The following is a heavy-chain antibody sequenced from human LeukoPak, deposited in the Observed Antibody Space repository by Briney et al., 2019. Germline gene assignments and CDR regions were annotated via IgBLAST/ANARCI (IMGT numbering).Heavy chain of an antibody. Sequence: ASVKVSCKASGYTFTSYDINWVRQATGQGLEWMGWISAYNGNTNYAQKLQGRVTMTTDTSTSTAYMELRSLRSDDTAVYYCARDYSGYDEGIDYWGQGTLVTVSS. V-gene: IGHV1-18*01. J-gene: IGHJ4*02. D-gene: IGHD5-12*01. CDR1: GYTFTSYD. CDR3: ARDYSGYDEGIDY. CDR2: ISAYNGNT.